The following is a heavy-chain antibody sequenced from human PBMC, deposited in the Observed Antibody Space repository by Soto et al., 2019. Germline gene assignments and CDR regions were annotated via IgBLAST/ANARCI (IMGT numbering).Heavy chain of an antibody. CDR2: ISAYNGNT. CDR1: GYTFTSYS. V-gene: IGHV1-18*01. D-gene: IGHD3-9*01. J-gene: IGHJ6*02. CDR3: ARVGDILTGYYSAYYYYGMDV. Sequence: ASVKVSCKASGYTFTSYSISWVRQAPGLGLEWMGWISAYNGNTNYAQKLQGRVTMTIDTSTSTAYKELTSLRSDDTAVYFCARVGDILTGYYSAYYYYGMDVWG.